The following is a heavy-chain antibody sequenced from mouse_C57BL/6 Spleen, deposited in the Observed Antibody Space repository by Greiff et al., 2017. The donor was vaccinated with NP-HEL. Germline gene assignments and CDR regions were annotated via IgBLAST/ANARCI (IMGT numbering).Heavy chain of an antibody. CDR2: INPNYGTT. CDR3: ARHRYVTTVVAPYAMDY. Sequence: VHVKQSGPELVKPGASVKISCKASGYSFTDYNMNWVKQSNGKSLEWIGVINPNYGTTSYNQKFKGKATLTVDQSSSTAYMQLNSLTSEDSAVYYCARHRYVTTVVAPYAMDYWGQGTSVTVSS. D-gene: IGHD1-1*01. V-gene: IGHV1-39*01. J-gene: IGHJ4*01. CDR1: GYSFTDYN.